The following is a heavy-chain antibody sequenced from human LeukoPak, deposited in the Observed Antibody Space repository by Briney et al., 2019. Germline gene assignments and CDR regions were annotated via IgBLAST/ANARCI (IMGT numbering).Heavy chain of an antibody. CDR2: INWETGNG. Sequence: LAGGSLRLSCAVSGFNFDDYAMHWVRQAPGRGLEWVSGINWETGNGIYADSVKGRFTISRDNAKNSLYLQMSSLRAEDTALYYCTRRAARWQFDLWGRGTLLTVSS. V-gene: IGHV3-9*01. J-gene: IGHJ2*01. CDR3: TRRAARWQFDL. CDR1: GFNFDDYA. D-gene: IGHD5-24*01.